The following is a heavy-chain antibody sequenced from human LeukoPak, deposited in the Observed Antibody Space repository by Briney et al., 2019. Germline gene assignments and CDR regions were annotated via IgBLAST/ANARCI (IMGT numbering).Heavy chain of an antibody. D-gene: IGHD4-17*01. J-gene: IGHJ4*02. CDR3: ASPRLGDYQGLGY. V-gene: IGHV5-51*01. Sequence: GESLQISCKSSGYSLTSYWIAWVRQMPGKGLEWMGIIYPGGSDTRYSPSFQGQVTISADKSISTAYLQWGSLKASDTAMYYCASPRLGDYQGLGYWGQGTLVTVSS. CDR2: IYPGGSDT. CDR1: GYSLTSYW.